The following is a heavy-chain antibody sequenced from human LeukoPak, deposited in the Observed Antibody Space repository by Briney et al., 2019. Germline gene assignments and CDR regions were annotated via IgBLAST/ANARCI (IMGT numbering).Heavy chain of an antibody. V-gene: IGHV4-30-4*02. J-gene: IGHJ3*02. CDR2: IYYSGST. CDR3: ARGRGATEAFDI. D-gene: IGHD5-12*01. CDR1: GGSISSGDYY. Sequence: SETLSLTCTVSGGSISSGDYYWSWIRQPPGKGLEWIGYIYYSGSTYYNPSLKSRVTISVDTSKNQFSLKLSSVTAADTAVYYCARGRGATEAFDIWGQGTMVTVSS.